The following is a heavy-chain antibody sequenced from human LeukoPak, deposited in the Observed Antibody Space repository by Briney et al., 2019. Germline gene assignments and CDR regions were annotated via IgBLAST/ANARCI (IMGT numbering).Heavy chain of an antibody. CDR2: IYYSGST. CDR3: VGYSYGRETFDC. D-gene: IGHD5-18*01. Sequence: SETLSLTCTVSGGSISSSSYYWGWIRQPPGKGLEWIGSIYYSGSTYYNPSLKSRVTISVDTSKNQFSLKLSSVTAADTAVYYCVGYSYGRETFDCWGQGTLVTVSS. V-gene: IGHV4-39*01. CDR1: GGSISSSSYY. J-gene: IGHJ4*02.